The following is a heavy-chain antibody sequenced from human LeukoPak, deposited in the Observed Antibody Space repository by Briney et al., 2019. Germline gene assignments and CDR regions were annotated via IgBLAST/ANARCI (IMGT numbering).Heavy chain of an antibody. CDR1: GGSISSYY. D-gene: IGHD3-22*01. Sequence: SETLSLTCTVSGGSISSYYWSWIRQPPGKGLEWIGYIYYSGSTNYSPSLKSRVTISVDTSKNQFSLKLSSVTAADTAVYYCARAGPPYDSSGYYFFDYWGQGTLVTVSS. CDR3: ARAGPPYDSSGYYFFDY. CDR2: IYYSGST. V-gene: IGHV4-59*01. J-gene: IGHJ4*02.